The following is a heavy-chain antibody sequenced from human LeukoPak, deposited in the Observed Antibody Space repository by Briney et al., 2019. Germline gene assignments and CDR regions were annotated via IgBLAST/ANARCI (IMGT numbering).Heavy chain of an antibody. V-gene: IGHV3-30-3*01. Sequence: GGSLRLSCAASGFTFNTYAMQWVRQAPGKGLEWVALILYDGSNKYYADSVKGRFTISRDNSKNTLYLQMNSLRAEDTAVYYCAKGYSSSSNYWGQGTLVTVSS. D-gene: IGHD6-13*01. CDR2: ILYDGSNK. J-gene: IGHJ4*02. CDR1: GFTFNTYA. CDR3: AKGYSSSSNY.